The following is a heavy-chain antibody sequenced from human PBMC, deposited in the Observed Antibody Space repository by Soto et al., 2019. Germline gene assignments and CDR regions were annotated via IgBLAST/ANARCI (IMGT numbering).Heavy chain of an antibody. Sequence: GGSLRLSCAASGFTFSSYEMNWVRQAPGKGLEWVSYISSSGSTIYYADSVKGRFTISRDNAKHSLYLHMNSLRAEDTAVYYSATASRPASLPFFERYPPGPISYGMDVWRQGTTVTVSS. D-gene: IGHD3-10*01. J-gene: IGHJ6*02. CDR3: ATASRPASLPFFERYPPGPISYGMDV. CDR2: ISSSGSTI. V-gene: IGHV3-48*03. CDR1: GFTFSSYE.